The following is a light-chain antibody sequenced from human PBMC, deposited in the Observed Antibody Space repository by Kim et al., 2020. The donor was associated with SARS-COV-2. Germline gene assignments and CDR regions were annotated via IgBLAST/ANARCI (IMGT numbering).Light chain of an antibody. J-gene: IGLJ3*02. V-gene: IGLV5-45*01. Sequence: LTCTLRSGINVGSYRIYWYQQKPGSPPQHLLRYKSDSDKQQGSGVPSRFSGSKDASANAGILLTSGLQSEDEADYYCMIWYSSAWVFGGGTQLTVL. CDR3: MIWYSSAWV. CDR1: SGINVGSYR. CDR2: YKSDSDK.